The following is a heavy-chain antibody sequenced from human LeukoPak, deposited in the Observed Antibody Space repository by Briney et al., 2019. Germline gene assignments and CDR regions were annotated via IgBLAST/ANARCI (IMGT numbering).Heavy chain of an antibody. D-gene: IGHD6-19*01. Sequence: GGSLRLSCAASGFTVSSNYMSWVRQAPGKGLEWVSVIYSGGSTYYADSVKGRFTISRDNSKNTLFLQMNSLRAEDTAVYYCARTIAVAGIYMDVWTKATTVTVSS. V-gene: IGHV3-53*01. CDR3: ARTIAVAGIYMDV. J-gene: IGHJ6*03. CDR2: IYSGGST. CDR1: GFTVSSNY.